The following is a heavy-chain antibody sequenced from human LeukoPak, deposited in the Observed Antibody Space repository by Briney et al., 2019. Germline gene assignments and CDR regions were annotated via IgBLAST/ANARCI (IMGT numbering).Heavy chain of an antibody. CDR1: EFPFSSYA. D-gene: IGHD5-12*01. J-gene: IGHJ3*02. V-gene: IGHV3-64*01. Sequence: PGGSLRLSCAASEFPFSSYAMHWVRQAPGKGLEYVSAISSNGGSTYYANSVKGRFTISRDNSKNTLYLQMGSLRAEDMAVYYCARALIVATDTGAFDIWGQGTMVTVSS. CDR3: ARALIVATDTGAFDI. CDR2: ISSNGGST.